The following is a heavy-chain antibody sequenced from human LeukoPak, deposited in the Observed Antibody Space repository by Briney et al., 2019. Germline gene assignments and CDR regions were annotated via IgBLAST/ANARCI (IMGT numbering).Heavy chain of an antibody. Sequence: SVKVSCKASGFSFTDSAVQWMRQARGQSPEWIGWIVVGSGNTNYAQKFQERVTITRDTSTSTAYMELRSLRSEDTAVYYCAVDRAPTDPYKWVDPWGQGTQVIVSS. CDR1: GFSFTDSA. CDR3: AVDRAPTDPYKWVDP. CDR2: IVVGSGNT. V-gene: IGHV1-58*01. J-gene: IGHJ5*02. D-gene: IGHD5-18*01.